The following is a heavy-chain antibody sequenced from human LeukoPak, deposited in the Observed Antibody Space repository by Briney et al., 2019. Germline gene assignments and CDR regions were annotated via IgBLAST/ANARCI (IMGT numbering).Heavy chain of an antibody. V-gene: IGHV3-7*01. CDR2: IKEDGSEK. D-gene: IGHD2-8*01. CDR3: ATGRTKKY. Sequence: GGSLRLSCAASGFTFSSYAMSWVRQAPGERPEWAANIKEDGSEKYYVDSVKGRFTISRDNAKNSLYLQMNSLRAEDTAVYYCATGRTKKYWGQGTLVTVSS. CDR1: GFTFSSYA. J-gene: IGHJ4*02.